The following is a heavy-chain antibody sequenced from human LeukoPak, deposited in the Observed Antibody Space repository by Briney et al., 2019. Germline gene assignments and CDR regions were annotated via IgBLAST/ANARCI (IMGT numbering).Heavy chain of an antibody. Sequence: SETLSLTCTVSGGSISSSSYYWGWIRQPPGKGLEWIGSIYYSGSTYYNPSLKSRVTISVDTSKNQFSLKLSSVTAADTAVYYCARDRGGGSYQYFDYWGQGTLVTVSS. V-gene: IGHV4-39*07. D-gene: IGHD1-26*01. J-gene: IGHJ4*02. CDR3: ARDRGGGSYQYFDY. CDR2: IYYSGST. CDR1: GGSISSSSYY.